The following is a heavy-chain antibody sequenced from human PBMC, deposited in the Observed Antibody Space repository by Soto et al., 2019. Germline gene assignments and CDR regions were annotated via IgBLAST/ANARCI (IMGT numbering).Heavy chain of an antibody. CDR2: IYYSGST. CDR1: GGSISSYY. D-gene: IGHD3-22*01. J-gene: IGHJ3*02. CDR3: ARGIPYYYDSSGYYDLGAFDI. Sequence: SETLSLTCTVSGGSISSYYWSWIRQPPGKGLEWIGYIYYSGSTNYNPSLKSRVTISVDTSKNQFSLKLSSVTAADTAVYYCARGIPYYYDSSGYYDLGAFDIWGQGTMVTVS. V-gene: IGHV4-59*01.